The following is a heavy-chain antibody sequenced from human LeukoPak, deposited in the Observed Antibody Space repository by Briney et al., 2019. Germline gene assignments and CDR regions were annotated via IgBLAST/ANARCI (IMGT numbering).Heavy chain of an antibody. V-gene: IGHV4-39*02. D-gene: IGHD6-13*01. CDR2: IYYSGST. Sequence: SETLSLTCTVSGGSISSSSYYWGWIRQPPGKGLEWIGSIYYSGSTYYNPSLKSRVTISVDTSKNQFSLKLSSVTAAGTAVYYCARDATTEAGTVYMDVWGKGTTVTISS. CDR1: GGSISSSSYY. CDR3: ARDATTEAGTVYMDV. J-gene: IGHJ6*03.